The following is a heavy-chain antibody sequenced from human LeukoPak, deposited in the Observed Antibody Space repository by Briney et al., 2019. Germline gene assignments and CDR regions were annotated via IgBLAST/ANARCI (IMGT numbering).Heavy chain of an antibody. Sequence: SETLSLTCTVSGGSISSFYWSWIRQPPGKGLEWIGYIYYTGSTNYNSSLKSRVTISVDTSKNQFSLNLSSVTAADTAVYYCARRKDQYYFDYWGQGPLVTVSS. V-gene: IGHV4-59*01. CDR2: IYYTGST. J-gene: IGHJ4*02. CDR3: ARRKDQYYFDY. CDR1: GGSISSFY. D-gene: IGHD2-15*01.